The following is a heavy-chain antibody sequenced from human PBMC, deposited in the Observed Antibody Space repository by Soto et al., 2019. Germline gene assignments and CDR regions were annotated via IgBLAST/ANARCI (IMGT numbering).Heavy chain of an antibody. CDR3: ARHPGIAAHFDF. V-gene: IGHV4-39*01. J-gene: IGHJ4*02. Sequence: PSETLSLTCSVSGGSISSSSHYWGWIRQSPGKGLDWIGSIYYRGSAYYNPSLKSRVTISVDTSKNQFSLKLRSVTAADTSVYYCARHPGIAAHFDFWRQGTLVTVCS. CDR2: IYYRGSA. D-gene: IGHD6-13*01. CDR1: GGSISSSSHY.